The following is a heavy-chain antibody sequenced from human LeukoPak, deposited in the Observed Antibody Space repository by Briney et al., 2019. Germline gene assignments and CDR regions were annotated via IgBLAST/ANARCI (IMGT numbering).Heavy chain of an antibody. D-gene: IGHD3-22*01. Sequence: GASVKVSCKXSGYTFTSYDINWVRQATRQGLEWMGWMNPNSGNTGYAQKFQGRVTMTRNTSISTAYMELSSLRSEDTAVYYCARAPSLGYYDSSGYVDYWGQGTLVTVSS. CDR1: GYTFTSYD. CDR2: MNPNSGNT. CDR3: ARAPSLGYYDSSGYVDY. J-gene: IGHJ4*02. V-gene: IGHV1-8*01.